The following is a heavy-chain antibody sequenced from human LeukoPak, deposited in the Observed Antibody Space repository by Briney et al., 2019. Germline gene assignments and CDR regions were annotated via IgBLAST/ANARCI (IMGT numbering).Heavy chain of an antibody. CDR1: GYTFTSYG. J-gene: IGHJ3*02. Sequence: SVTVSCKASGYTFTSYGISWVRQAPGQGLEWMGWIIPIFGTANYAQKFQGRVTITADKSTSTAYMELSSLRSEDTAVYYCARSIVGATDAFDIWGQGTMVTVSS. CDR2: IIPIFGTA. D-gene: IGHD1-26*01. CDR3: ARSIVGATDAFDI. V-gene: IGHV1-69*06.